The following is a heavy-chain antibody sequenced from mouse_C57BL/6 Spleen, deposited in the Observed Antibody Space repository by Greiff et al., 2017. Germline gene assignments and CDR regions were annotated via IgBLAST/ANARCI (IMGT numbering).Heavy chain of an antibody. CDR2: IHPNSGST. Sequence: VQLQQPGAELVKPGASVKLSCKASGYTFTSYWMHWVKQRPGQGLEWIGMIHPNSGSTNYNEKFKSKATLTVDKSSSTAYMQLSSLTSEDSAVYYCARDYGSSPNWYFDVWGTGTTVTVSS. V-gene: IGHV1-64*01. CDR3: ARDYGSSPNWYFDV. J-gene: IGHJ1*03. CDR1: GYTFTSYW. D-gene: IGHD1-1*01.